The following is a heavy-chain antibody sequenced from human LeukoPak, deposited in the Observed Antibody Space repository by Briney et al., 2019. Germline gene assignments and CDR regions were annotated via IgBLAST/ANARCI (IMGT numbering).Heavy chain of an antibody. V-gene: IGHV3-30*02. CDR3: AKSRLIAARSWFDP. D-gene: IGHD6-6*01. CDR2: IRCDGSNK. J-gene: IGHJ5*02. CDR1: GFTFSSYG. Sequence: GGPLRLSCAASGFTFSSYGMHWVRQAPGKALEWVAFIRCDGSNKYYGDSVKGRFTISRDNSKNTLYLQMNSLRAEDTAVYYCAKSRLIAARSWFDPWGQGTLVTVSS.